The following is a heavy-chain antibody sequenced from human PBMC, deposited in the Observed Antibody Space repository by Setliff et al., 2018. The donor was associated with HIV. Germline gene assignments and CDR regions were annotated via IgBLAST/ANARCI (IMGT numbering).Heavy chain of an antibody. CDR3: ARASSSGFLKYFDY. V-gene: IGHV4-4*07. J-gene: IGHJ4*02. D-gene: IGHD6-19*01. CDR1: GGSISSYY. CDR2: IYTSGST. Sequence: PSETLSLTCTVSGGSISSYYWSWIRQPAGKGLEWIGRIYTSGSTNYNPSLKSRVTMSVDTSKNQFSLKLSPVTAADTAVYYCARASSSGFLKYFDYWGQGTLVTVSS.